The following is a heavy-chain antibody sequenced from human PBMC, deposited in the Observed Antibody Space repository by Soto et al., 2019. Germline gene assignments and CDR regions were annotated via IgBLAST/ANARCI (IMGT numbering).Heavy chain of an antibody. CDR2: IYYSGST. V-gene: IGHV4-39*01. J-gene: IGHJ4*02. CDR3: ARQLYCTNGVCYTQNFDY. CDR1: GGSISSSSYY. D-gene: IGHD2-8*01. Sequence: TLSLTCTVSGGSISSSSYYWGWIRQPPGKGLERIGSIYYSGSTYYNPSLKSRVTISVDTSKNQFSLKLSSVTAADTAVYYCARQLYCTNGVCYTQNFDYWGQGTLVTVSS.